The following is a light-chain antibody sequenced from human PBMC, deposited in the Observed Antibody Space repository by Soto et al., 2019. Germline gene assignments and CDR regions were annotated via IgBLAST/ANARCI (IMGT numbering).Light chain of an antibody. V-gene: IGLV2-11*01. J-gene: IGLJ1*01. CDR3: CSYAGSYSYV. Sequence: QSSRTQPRSVSGSPGQSVTISCTGTSSDVGDYKYVSWYRQHPGKAPKLMIYDDSERPSGVPDRFSGSKSGNTASLTISGLQAEDEADYYCCSYAGSYSYVFGTGTKVTVL. CDR2: DDS. CDR1: SSDVGDYKY.